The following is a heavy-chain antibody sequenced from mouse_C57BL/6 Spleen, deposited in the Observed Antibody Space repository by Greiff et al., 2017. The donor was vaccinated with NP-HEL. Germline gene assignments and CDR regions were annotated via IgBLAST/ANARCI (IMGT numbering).Heavy chain of an antibody. D-gene: IGHD1-1*01. Sequence: VQLQQSGPELVKPGASVKISCKASGYSFTSYYIHWVKQRPGQGLEWIGWIYPGSGTTKYNEKFKGKATLTADTSSSTAYMQLSSLTSEDSAVYYCERFDYGSSYDYAMDDWGQGTSVTVSS. CDR2: IYPGSGTT. CDR1: GYSFTSYY. V-gene: IGHV1-66*01. J-gene: IGHJ4*01. CDR3: ERFDYGSSYDYAMDD.